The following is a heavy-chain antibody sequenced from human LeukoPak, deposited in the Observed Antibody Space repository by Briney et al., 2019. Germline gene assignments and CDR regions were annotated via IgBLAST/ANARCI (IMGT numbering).Heavy chain of an antibody. CDR3: ARTHRAGIAVAGTDY. Sequence: VASVKVSCKASGGTFSSYAISWVRQAPGQGLEWMGGIIPIFGAANYAQKFQGRVTITADESTSTAYMELSSLRSEDTAVYYCARTHRAGIAVAGTDYWGQGTLVTVSS. J-gene: IGHJ4*02. CDR1: GGTFSSYA. D-gene: IGHD6-19*01. V-gene: IGHV1-69*13. CDR2: IIPIFGAA.